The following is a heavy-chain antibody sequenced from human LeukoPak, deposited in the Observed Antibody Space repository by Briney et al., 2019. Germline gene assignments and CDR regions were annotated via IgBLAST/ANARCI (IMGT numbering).Heavy chain of an antibody. CDR3: ARGQYSSGPEDY. CDR2: ISSSSDTI. CDR1: GFTFSSYS. D-gene: IGHD3-22*01. J-gene: IGHJ4*02. Sequence: GGSLRLSCAASGFTFSSYSMNWVRQAPGKGLEWVSYISSSSDTIYYADSVKGRFIISRDNAKNSLYLQMNSLRGEDTAVYFCARGQYSSGPEDYWGQGTLVTVSS. V-gene: IGHV3-48*01.